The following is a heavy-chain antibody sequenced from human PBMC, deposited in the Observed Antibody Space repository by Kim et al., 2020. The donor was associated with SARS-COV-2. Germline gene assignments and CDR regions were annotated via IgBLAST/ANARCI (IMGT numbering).Heavy chain of an antibody. CDR2: IRSKANSYAT. V-gene: IGHV3-73*01. CDR1: GFIFSGSA. D-gene: IGHD3-22*01. Sequence: GGSLRLSCAASGFIFSGSAVQWVRQASGKGLEWVGRIRSKANSYATSYAASVKGRFTIARDDSKNTAYLQMNILKTEDTAVYYCTRWDSLFYYWGQGTLV. CDR3: TRWDSLFYY. J-gene: IGHJ4*02.